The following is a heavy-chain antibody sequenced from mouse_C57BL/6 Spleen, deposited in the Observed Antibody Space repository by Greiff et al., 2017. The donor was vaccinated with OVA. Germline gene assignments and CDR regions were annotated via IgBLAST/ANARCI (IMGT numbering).Heavy chain of an antibody. CDR1: GFTFSSYA. Sequence: EVKLVESGGGLVKPGGSLKLSCAASGFTFSSYAMSWVRQTPEKRLEWVATISDGGSYTYYPDNVKGRFTISRDNAKNNLYLQMSHLKSEDTAMYYGERRYYGSSSFAYGGKGTTLTVSS. CDR2: ISDGGSYT. CDR3: ERRYYGSSSFAY. D-gene: IGHD1-1*01. J-gene: IGHJ2*01. V-gene: IGHV5-4*03.